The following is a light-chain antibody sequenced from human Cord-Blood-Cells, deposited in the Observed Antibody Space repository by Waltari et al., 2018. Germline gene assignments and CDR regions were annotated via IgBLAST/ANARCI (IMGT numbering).Light chain of an antibody. J-gene: IGLJ2*01. Sequence: QSALTQPAAVSGSPGQSITISCTGTSSDCGSYNLVSWYQQHPGKAPKLMLYEGIKRPSGVSNRFSGSKSGNTASLTISGLQAEDEADYYCCSYAGSSTLVFGGGTKLTVL. V-gene: IGLV2-23*01. CDR2: EGI. CDR3: CSYAGSSTLV. CDR1: SSDCGSYNL.